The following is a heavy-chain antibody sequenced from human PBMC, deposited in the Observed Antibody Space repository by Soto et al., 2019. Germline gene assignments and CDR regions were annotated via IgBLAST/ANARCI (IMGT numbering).Heavy chain of an antibody. CDR2: VNLNTGGT. CDR1: GYSFTGHY. Sequence: QVQHVQSGAEVKKPGDSVKVSCKASGYSFTGHYMHWVRRAPGQGLGWMGWVNLNTGGTDYAQEFQGRVTMTTATSIRTVYLEVTRLKFDDTAIYYCARDPSSFLGRVYGMDVWGQGTAVTVSS. V-gene: IGHV1-2*02. J-gene: IGHJ6*02. CDR3: ARDPSSFLGRVYGMDV.